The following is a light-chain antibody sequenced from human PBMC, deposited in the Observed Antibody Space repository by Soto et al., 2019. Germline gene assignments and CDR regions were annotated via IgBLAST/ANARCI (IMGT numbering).Light chain of an antibody. V-gene: IGLV2-14*03. Sequence: QSALTQPASVSGSPGQSITVSCTGTSSDVGGYNYVSWYQQHPGKAPKLMSYDVSNRPSGVSNRFSGSKSGNTASLTISGLQAEDEADYYRCSYATVNTQVFGTGTQLTVL. CDR3: CSYATVNTQV. CDR2: DVS. CDR1: SSDVGGYNY. J-gene: IGLJ1*01.